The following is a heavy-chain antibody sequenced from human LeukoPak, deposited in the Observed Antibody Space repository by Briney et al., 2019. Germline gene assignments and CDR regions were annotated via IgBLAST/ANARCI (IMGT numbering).Heavy chain of an antibody. CDR3: ALLLGIVGNWFDP. J-gene: IGHJ5*02. D-gene: IGHD7-27*01. V-gene: IGHV1-69*13. CDR2: IIPIFGTA. Sequence: ASVKVSCKASGGTFSSYAINWVRQAPGQGLEWMGGIIPIFGTANSAQKFQGRVTITADESTSTAYMELRSLRSDDTAVYYCALLLGIVGNWFDPWGQGTLVTVSS. CDR1: GGTFSSYA.